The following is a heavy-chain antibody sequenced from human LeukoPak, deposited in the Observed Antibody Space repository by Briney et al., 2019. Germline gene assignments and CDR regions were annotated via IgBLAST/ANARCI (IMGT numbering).Heavy chain of an antibody. Sequence: ASVKVSCKASGYTFTSYGISWVRQAPGQGLEWMRWISAYNGNTNYAQKLQGRVTMTTDTSTSTAYMELRSLRSDDTAVYYCARRQGGSGLYYMDVWGKGTTVTVSS. CDR2: ISAYNGNT. CDR1: GYTFTSYG. D-gene: IGHD3-10*01. V-gene: IGHV1-18*01. J-gene: IGHJ6*03. CDR3: ARRQGGSGLYYMDV.